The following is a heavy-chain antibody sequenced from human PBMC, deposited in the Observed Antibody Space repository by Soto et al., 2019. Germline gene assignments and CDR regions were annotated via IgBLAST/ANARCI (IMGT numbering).Heavy chain of an antibody. CDR1: GFTFSPFW. J-gene: IGHJ4*02. CDR3: TSRFCSSTSCSPYDY. CDR2: IRTKTDGGTT. V-gene: IGHV3-15*01. Sequence: GGSLRLSCAASGFTFSPFWMHWVRQAPGKGLEWVGRIRTKTDGGTTDYAAPVKGRFTLSRNDTKTTLFLQMSSLRTEDTAVYYCTSRFCSSTSCSPYDYWGQGTLVTVSS. D-gene: IGHD2-2*01.